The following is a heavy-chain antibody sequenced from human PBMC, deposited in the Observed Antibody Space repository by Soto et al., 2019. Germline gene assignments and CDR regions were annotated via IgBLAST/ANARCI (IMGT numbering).Heavy chain of an antibody. V-gene: IGHV3-30*18. CDR2: ISYDGSNK. CDR3: AKYGRGGSNDY. J-gene: IGHJ4*02. Sequence: GGSLRLSCAASGFTFSSYGMHWVRQAPGKGLEWVAVISYDGSNKYYADSVKGRFTISRDNSKNTLYLQMNSLRAEDTAVYYCAKYGRGGSNDYWGQGTLVTVSS. CDR1: GFTFSSYG. D-gene: IGHD4-17*01.